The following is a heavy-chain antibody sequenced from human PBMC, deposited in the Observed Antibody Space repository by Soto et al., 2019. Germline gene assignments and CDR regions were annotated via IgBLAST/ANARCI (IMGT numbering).Heavy chain of an antibody. D-gene: IGHD1-26*01. CDR1: GGTFSSYA. Sequence: ASVKVSCKASGGTFSSYAISWVRQAPGQGLEWMGGIIPIFGTANYAQKFQGRVTITADESTSTAYMELSSLRSEDTAVYYCAREAASGSYHGYFDYWGQGTLVTVS. V-gene: IGHV1-69*13. CDR3: AREAASGSYHGYFDY. CDR2: IIPIFGTA. J-gene: IGHJ4*02.